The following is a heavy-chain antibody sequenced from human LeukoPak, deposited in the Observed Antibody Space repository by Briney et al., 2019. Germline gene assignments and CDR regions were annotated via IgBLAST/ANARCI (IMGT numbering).Heavy chain of an antibody. CDR1: GGSTNNHS. J-gene: IGHJ2*01. V-gene: IGHV4-59*08. D-gene: IGHD6-19*01. Sequence: PSETLSHTCTVPGGSTNNHSWSWSRHSPGKRLECIGYIYYSGYTSYNPSLKSRVTISTDTSRNHFSLKLNSVTAADTAVYYCARHQPLISVAATGYFDLWGRGTLVTVSS. CDR2: IYYSGYT. CDR3: ARHQPLISVAATGYFDL.